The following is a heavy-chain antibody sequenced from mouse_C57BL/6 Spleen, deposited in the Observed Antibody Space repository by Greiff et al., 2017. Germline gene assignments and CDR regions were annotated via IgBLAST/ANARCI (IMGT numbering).Heavy chain of an antibody. CDR2: INYDGSST. Sequence: EVKLVESEGGLVQPGSSMKLSCTASGFTFSDYYMAWVRQVPEKGLEWVANINYDGSSTYYLDSLKSRFIISRDNAKNILYLQMSSLKSEDTATYYCARDVHYGSSYAMDYWGQGTSVTVSS. CDR3: ARDVHYGSSYAMDY. V-gene: IGHV5-16*01. D-gene: IGHD1-1*01. CDR1: GFTFSDYY. J-gene: IGHJ4*01.